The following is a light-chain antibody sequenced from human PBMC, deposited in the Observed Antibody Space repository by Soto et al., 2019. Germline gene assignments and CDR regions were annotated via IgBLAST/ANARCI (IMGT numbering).Light chain of an antibody. J-gene: IGLJ2*01. CDR3: TSYSSTTTLV. CDR2: EVL. V-gene: IGLV2-14*03. CDR1: SSDVGGYNF. Sequence: QSALTQPASMSGSPGQSSTISCTGASSDVGGYNFVSWYQQHPGKAPKLVIYEVLNRPSGVSDRFSGSKSGTTASLTISGLQAEDEADYYCTSYSSTTTLVFGGGTKLTVL.